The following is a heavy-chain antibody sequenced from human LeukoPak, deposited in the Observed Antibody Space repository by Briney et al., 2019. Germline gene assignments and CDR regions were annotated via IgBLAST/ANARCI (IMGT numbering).Heavy chain of an antibody. CDR3: ARDCYFDSCL. V-gene: IGHV3-21*04. D-gene: IGHD2-15*01. CDR2: ISSSSSYI. Sequence: PGGSLRLSCAASGFTFSSYSMNWVRQAPGKGLEWASSISSSSSYIYYTDSVKGRFTISRDNSKNTLYLQMNSLSADDTAVYYCARDCYFDSCLWGQGTLVTVSS. CDR1: GFTFSSYS. J-gene: IGHJ4*02.